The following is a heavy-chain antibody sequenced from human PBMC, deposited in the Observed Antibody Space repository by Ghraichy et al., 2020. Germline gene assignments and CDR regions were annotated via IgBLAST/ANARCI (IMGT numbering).Heavy chain of an antibody. D-gene: IGHD1-14*01. V-gene: IGHV1-69*13. CDR3: ARGEHRNHGRSGHYYYGMDV. Sequence: SVKVSCKASGGTFSSDVISWVRQAPGQGLEWMGGIIPMFGTANHAQKFQGRVTFTAHEFTSTAYMELSSLRSEDTAVYYCARGEHRNHGRSGHYYYGMDVWRLGTTLTV. CDR2: IIPMFGTA. CDR1: GGTFSSDV. J-gene: IGHJ6*02.